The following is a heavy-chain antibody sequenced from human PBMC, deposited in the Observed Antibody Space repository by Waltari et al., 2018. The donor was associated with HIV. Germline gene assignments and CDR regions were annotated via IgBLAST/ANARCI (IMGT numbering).Heavy chain of an antibody. J-gene: IGHJ6*02. Sequence: QVHLVQSGAEVKKPGASVKVSCTASGYTFTGYYIHWVRQARGQGLEWMGWSNPKSGGTKSAQKFQGRVTMTRDTSISTAYMELSRLKSDDTAVFYCARERGKIIAARPEGYYYYGMDVWGQGTTVTVS. D-gene: IGHD6-6*01. V-gene: IGHV1-2*02. CDR2: SNPKSGGT. CDR1: GYTFTGYY. CDR3: ARERGKIIAARPEGYYYYGMDV.